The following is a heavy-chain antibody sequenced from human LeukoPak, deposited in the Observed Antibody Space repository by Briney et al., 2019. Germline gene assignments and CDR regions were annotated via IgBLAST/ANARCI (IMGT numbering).Heavy chain of an antibody. CDR3: SREDRVGATTGSDH. V-gene: IGHV4-39*01. CDR1: GGSISSSSYY. D-gene: IGHD1-26*01. Sequence: PSETLSHTCTISGGSISSSSYYWGWIRQPPGKGLQWIGTIYYNGAAQYSPSLKSRVTLSIDTSKNQFSLKLTSVTAADTAVYYCSREDRVGATTGSDHWGQGTLVTVSS. J-gene: IGHJ4*02. CDR2: IYYNGAA.